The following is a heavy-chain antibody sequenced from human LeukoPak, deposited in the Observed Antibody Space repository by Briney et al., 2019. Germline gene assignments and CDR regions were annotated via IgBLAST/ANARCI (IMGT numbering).Heavy chain of an antibody. D-gene: IGHD3-10*01. Sequence: GGTLRLSCAASGFTFSSYGMSWVRQAPGKGLEWVSAISGSGGSTYYADSVKGRFTISRDNSKNTLYLQMNSLRAEDTAVYYCAKARYYYGSGSYYNLAPYYFDYWGQGTLVTVSS. CDR1: GFTFSSYG. CDR2: ISGSGGST. V-gene: IGHV3-23*01. CDR3: AKARYYYGSGSYYNLAPYYFDY. J-gene: IGHJ4*02.